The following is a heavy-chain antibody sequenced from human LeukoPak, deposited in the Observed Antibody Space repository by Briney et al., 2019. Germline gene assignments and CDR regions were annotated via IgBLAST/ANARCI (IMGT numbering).Heavy chain of an antibody. Sequence: PGGSLRLSCAASRFTFSSYAMSWVRQAPGKGLEWVSGISDSGGSTYYADSVKGRFTISRDNSKNTLYLQMNSLRAEDTAVYYCAKDPAMYYYGSGSQTYYFDYWGQGTLVTVSS. CDR2: ISDSGGST. CDR1: RFTFSSYA. CDR3: AKDPAMYYYGSGSQTYYFDY. J-gene: IGHJ4*02. D-gene: IGHD3-10*01. V-gene: IGHV3-23*01.